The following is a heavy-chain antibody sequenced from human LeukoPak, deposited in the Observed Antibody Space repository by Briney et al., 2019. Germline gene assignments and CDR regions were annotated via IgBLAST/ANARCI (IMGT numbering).Heavy chain of an antibody. D-gene: IGHD1-26*01. CDR1: GYTFTGYY. CDR2: INPSGGST. Sequence: ASLKASCKASGYTFTGYYMHWVRQSPGHGLEWMGIINPSGGSTSYAQKFQGRVTMTRDTSTSTVYMELSSLRSEDTAVYYCARGSGSYRGVLDYWGQGTLVTVSS. J-gene: IGHJ4*02. V-gene: IGHV1-46*01. CDR3: ARGSGSYRGVLDY.